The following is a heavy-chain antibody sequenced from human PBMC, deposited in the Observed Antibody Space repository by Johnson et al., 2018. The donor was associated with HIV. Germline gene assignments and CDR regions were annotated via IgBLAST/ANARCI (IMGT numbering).Heavy chain of an antibody. Sequence: QVQLVESGGGVVQPGRSLRLSCAASGFTFSSYAMHWVRQAPGKGLEWVAVISYDGSSKYYADSVTGRFTISRDNSKNTLYLQMGSLRAEDMAVYYCARESTATRGDAFDIWGQGTMVTVSS. CDR2: ISYDGSSK. J-gene: IGHJ3*02. D-gene: IGHD4-17*01. V-gene: IGHV3-30*14. CDR3: ARESTATRGDAFDI. CDR1: GFTFSSYA.